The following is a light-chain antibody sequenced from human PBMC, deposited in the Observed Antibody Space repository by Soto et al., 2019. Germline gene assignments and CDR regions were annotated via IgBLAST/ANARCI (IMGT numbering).Light chain of an antibody. CDR3: QQNYSYPFT. V-gene: IGKV1-8*01. J-gene: IGKJ3*01. Sequence: AIRMTQSPSSLSASTGDRVTITCRSSQGISSYLACYQQKPGKAPKLLIYAASTLQSGVPSRFSGSGSGTDFTLTISCLQPEDFATYYCQQNYSYPFTFGPGTKVDIK. CDR1: QGISSY. CDR2: AAS.